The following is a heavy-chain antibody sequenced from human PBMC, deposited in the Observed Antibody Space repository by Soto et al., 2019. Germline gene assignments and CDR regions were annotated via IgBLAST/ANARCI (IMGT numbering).Heavy chain of an antibody. CDR3: ARRGPGTYFDY. CDR1: GFTFSSYA. Sequence: EVQLLEAGGGLVQPGGSLRLSCAASGFTFSSYAMRWVRQAPGKGLEWVSAVSGSGGSTYYADSVKGRFTISRDNSKNTLYLQMNSLRAEDTAVYYCARRGPGTYFDYWGQGTLVTVSS. V-gene: IGHV3-23*01. CDR2: VSGSGGST. D-gene: IGHD6-13*01. J-gene: IGHJ4*02.